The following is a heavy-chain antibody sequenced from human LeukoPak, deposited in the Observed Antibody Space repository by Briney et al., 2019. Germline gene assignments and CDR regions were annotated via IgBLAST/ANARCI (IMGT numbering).Heavy chain of an antibody. Sequence: PGGSLRLSCKASGFTFSSYAMNWVRQVPGKGLEWVSSITGSGSDTYFVDSVKGRFTISRDNSKNTLYLQLNSLRAEDTAVYYCAKGTEGYCSGTICYPFDYWGRGTLVTVSS. CDR2: ITGSGSDT. D-gene: IGHD2-15*01. CDR3: AKGTEGYCSGTICYPFDY. CDR1: GFTFSSYA. V-gene: IGHV3-23*01. J-gene: IGHJ4*02.